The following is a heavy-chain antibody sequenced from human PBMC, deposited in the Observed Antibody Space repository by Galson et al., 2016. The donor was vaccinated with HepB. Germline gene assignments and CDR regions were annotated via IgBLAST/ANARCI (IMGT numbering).Heavy chain of an antibody. J-gene: IGHJ4*02. CDR3: AIVPVDREYYD. CDR1: GFTFNSYA. Sequence: SLRLSCAASGFTFNSYAMNWVRQAPGKGLEWVSGISGSGGSTYYADSVKGRFTIYRDNSQNTVFLQMNSLRGDDTAVYYCAIVPVDREYYDWGQGTPVSVSS. CDR2: ISGSGGST. V-gene: IGHV3-23*01. D-gene: IGHD2-2*01.